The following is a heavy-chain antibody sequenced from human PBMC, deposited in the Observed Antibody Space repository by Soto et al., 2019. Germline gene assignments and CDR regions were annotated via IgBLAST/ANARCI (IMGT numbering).Heavy chain of an antibody. CDR3: ARLKTITMVRGVIMRNNWSDP. Sequence: PSETLSLTCAFYCGSFIGYYWSWIRQPPGKGLEWIGEINHSGSTNYNPSLKSRVTISVDTSKNQFSLKLSSVTAADTAVYYCARLKTITMVRGVIMRNNWSDPWGQGTLVTVSS. V-gene: IGHV4-34*01. CDR1: CGSFIGYY. J-gene: IGHJ5*02. D-gene: IGHD3-10*01. CDR2: INHSGST.